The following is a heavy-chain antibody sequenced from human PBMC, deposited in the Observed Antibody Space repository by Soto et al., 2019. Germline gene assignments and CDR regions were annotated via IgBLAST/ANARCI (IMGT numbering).Heavy chain of an antibody. J-gene: IGHJ5*02. CDR3: ASQYGPYNWFDP. CDR2: IYYSGST. D-gene: IGHD4-17*01. V-gene: IGHV4-39*01. Sequence: SETLSLTCTVSGGSISSSSYYWGWIRQPPGKGLEWIGSIYYSGSTYYNPSLKSRVTISVDTSKNQFSLKLSSVTAADTAVYYCASQYGPYNWFDPWGQGTLVTAS. CDR1: GGSISSSSYY.